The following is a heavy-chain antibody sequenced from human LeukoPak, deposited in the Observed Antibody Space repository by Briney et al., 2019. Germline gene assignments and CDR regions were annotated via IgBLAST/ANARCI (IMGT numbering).Heavy chain of an antibody. V-gene: IGHV1-2*02. J-gene: IGHJ3*02. CDR3: GRDRAVAGTAIDAFDI. Sequence: ASVKVSCKASGYTFTGYYIHWVRQAPGQGLEWMGWINPNSGGIKYAQKFQGRVTMTRDMSISTAYMELSRLRSDDTAVYYCGRDRAVAGTAIDAFDIWGQGTMVTVSS. D-gene: IGHD6-19*01. CDR1: GYTFTGYY. CDR2: INPNSGGI.